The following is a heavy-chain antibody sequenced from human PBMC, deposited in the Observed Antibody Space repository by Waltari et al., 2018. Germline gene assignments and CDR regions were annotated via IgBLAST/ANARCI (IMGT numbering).Heavy chain of an antibody. D-gene: IGHD5-12*01. Sequence: SWMRQPPGQGLEWIGTISYAGTTYTNPSLRSRLTMSRDTSKNQLSLTLGSTTAADTTVYYCATYIGASVGTAAFDVWGQGTMVTVSS. J-gene: IGHJ3*01. CDR2: ISYAGTT. CDR3: ATYIGASVGTAAFDV. V-gene: IGHV4-39*01.